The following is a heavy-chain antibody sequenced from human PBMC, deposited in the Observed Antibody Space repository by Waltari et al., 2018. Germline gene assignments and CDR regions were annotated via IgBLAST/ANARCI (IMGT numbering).Heavy chain of an antibody. J-gene: IGHJ6*03. CDR2: IYYGGST. D-gene: IGHD2-21*02. V-gene: IGHV4-31*03. CDR1: GGSISSGGYY. CDR3: ARDLWAGDAVHYMDV. Sequence: QVQLQESGPGLVKPSQTLSLTCTVSGGSISSGGYYWSWIRQHPGKGLEWIGYIYYGGSTNYNPTLKSRVTISVDTSKNQFSLKLSSVTAADTAVYYCARDLWAGDAVHYMDVWGKGTTVTVSS.